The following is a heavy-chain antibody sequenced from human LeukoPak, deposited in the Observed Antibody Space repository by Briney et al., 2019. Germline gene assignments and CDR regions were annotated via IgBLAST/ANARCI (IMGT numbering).Heavy chain of an antibody. J-gene: IGHJ4*02. D-gene: IGHD3-3*01. CDR1: GFTFSSYA. V-gene: IGHV3-30-3*01. CDR2: ISYDGSNK. CDR3: ARDHQPTRPLEWPLGDY. Sequence: GGSLRLSCAASGFTFSSYAMHWVRQAPGKGLEWVAVISYDGSNKYYADSVKGRFTISRDNSKNTLYLQMNSLRAEDTAVYYCARDHQPTRPLEWPLGDYWGQGTLVTVSS.